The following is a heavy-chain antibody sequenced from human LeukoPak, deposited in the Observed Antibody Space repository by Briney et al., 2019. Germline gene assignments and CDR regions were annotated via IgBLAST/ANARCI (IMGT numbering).Heavy chain of an antibody. CDR3: ARGHRGAYGDY. CDR2: INHSGSR. D-gene: IGHD5-12*01. V-gene: IGHV4-34*01. J-gene: IGHJ4*02. Sequence: SETLSLTCAVYGGSFSGYYWSWIRQPPGKGLEWIGEINHSGSRYYNPSLKSRVTISVDTSKKQFSLKLSSVTAADTAVYYCARGHRGAYGDYWGQGTLVTASS. CDR1: GGSFSGYY.